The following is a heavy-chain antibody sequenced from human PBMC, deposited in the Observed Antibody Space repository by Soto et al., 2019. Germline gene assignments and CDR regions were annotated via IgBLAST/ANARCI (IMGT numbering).Heavy chain of an antibody. CDR1: GGSISSGGYY. CDR3: ARSLSSTYYYDSSGASI. CDR2: IYYSGST. D-gene: IGHD3-22*01. Sequence: MSLTCTVSGGSISSGGYYWSWIRQHPGKGLEWIGYIYYSGSTYYNPSLKSRVTISVDTSKNQFSLKLSSVTAADTAVYYCARSLSSTYYYDSSGASIWGQGTLVTVSS. J-gene: IGHJ4*02. V-gene: IGHV4-31*03.